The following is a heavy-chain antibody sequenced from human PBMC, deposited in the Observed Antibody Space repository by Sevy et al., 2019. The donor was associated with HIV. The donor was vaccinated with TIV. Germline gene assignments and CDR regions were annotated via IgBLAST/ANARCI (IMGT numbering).Heavy chain of an antibody. V-gene: IGHV3-30*04. CDR2: IWYDGTKQ. CDR1: GFSFGTYA. Sequence: GGSLRLSYAASGFSFGTYAMHWVRQAPGKGLEWVAVIWYDGTKQYYANSVKGRLTVSRDNSKNTVFLHMNALRAEDTAVYYCARGPDTEISLENVLRSFEWLFRGKSFHSWGQGTLVTVSS. J-gene: IGHJ4*02. D-gene: IGHD3-3*01. CDR3: ARGPDTEISLENVLRSFEWLFRGKSFHS.